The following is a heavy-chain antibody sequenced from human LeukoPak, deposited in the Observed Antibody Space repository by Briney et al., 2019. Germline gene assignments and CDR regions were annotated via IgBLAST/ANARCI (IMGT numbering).Heavy chain of an antibody. Sequence: GGSLRLSCAASGFTVSSNYMSWVRQAPGRGLEWVSVIYTVGNTYYAESVKGRFTISRDNSKNTLYLQMNSLRAEDTAVYYCARDLMTTVTKALNYWGQGTLVTVSS. J-gene: IGHJ4*02. CDR2: IYTVGNT. CDR1: GFTVSSNY. D-gene: IGHD4-17*01. V-gene: IGHV3-53*01. CDR3: ARDLMTTVTKALNY.